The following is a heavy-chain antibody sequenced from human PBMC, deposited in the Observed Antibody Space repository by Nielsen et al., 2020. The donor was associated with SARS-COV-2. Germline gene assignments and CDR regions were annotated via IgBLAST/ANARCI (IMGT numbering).Heavy chain of an antibody. J-gene: IGHJ3*02. CDR1: GGSISSSSYY. CDR3: ASSSASYYDILTGYYRSGDRNAFDI. CDR2: IYYSGST. Sequence: SETLSLTCTVSGGSISSSSYYWGWIRQPPGKGLEWIGSIYYSGSTNYNPSLKSRVTISVDTSKNQFSLKLSSVTAADTAVYYCASSSASYYDILTGYYRSGDRNAFDIWGQGTMVTVSS. D-gene: IGHD3-9*01. V-gene: IGHV4-39*07.